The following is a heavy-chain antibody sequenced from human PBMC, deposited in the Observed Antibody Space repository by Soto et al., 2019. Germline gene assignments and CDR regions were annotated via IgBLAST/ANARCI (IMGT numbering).Heavy chain of an antibody. CDR2: ISYDGSNK. D-gene: IGHD3-3*01. CDR1: GFTFSSYW. V-gene: IGHV3-30*18. Sequence: GGSLRLSCAASGFTFSSYWMSWVRQAPGKGLEWVAVISYDGSNKYYADSVKGRFTISRDNSKNTLYLQMNSLRAEDTAVYYCAKGDVRITIFGVVILDAFDIWGQGTMVTVSS. J-gene: IGHJ3*02. CDR3: AKGDVRITIFGVVILDAFDI.